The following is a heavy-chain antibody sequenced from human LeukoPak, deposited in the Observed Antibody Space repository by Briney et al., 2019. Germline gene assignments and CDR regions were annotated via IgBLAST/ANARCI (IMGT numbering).Heavy chain of an antibody. J-gene: IGHJ1*01. V-gene: IGHV3-23*01. CDR1: GFTFSSYA. D-gene: IGHD3-22*01. Sequence: GGSLRLSCAASGFTFSSYAMSWVRQAPGRGLEWVSAISGSGGSTYYADSVKGRFTISRDNSKNTLYLQMNSLRAEDTAVYYCTKAHLSYYYDFSGKYLQHWGQGTLVTVSS. CDR3: TKAHLSYYYDFSGKYLQH. CDR2: ISGSGGST.